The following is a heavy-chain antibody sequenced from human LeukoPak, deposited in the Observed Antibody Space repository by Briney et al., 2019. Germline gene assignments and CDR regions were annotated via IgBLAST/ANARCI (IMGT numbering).Heavy chain of an antibody. Sequence: GSLRLSCAASGFTFSSYWMSWVRQAPGKGLEWVANIKQHGSEKYYVDSVKGRFTISRDNAKNSLYLQMNSLRAEDTAVYYCARNSSGYRRHDYWGQGTLVTVSS. CDR1: GFTFSSYW. J-gene: IGHJ4*02. CDR2: IKQHGSEK. CDR3: ARNSSGYRRHDY. D-gene: IGHD3-22*01. V-gene: IGHV3-7*01.